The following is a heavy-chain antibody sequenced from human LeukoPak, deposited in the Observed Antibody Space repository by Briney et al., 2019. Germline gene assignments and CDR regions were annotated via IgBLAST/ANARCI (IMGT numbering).Heavy chain of an antibody. Sequence: GGSLRLSCAVSGITFSNYGMSWVRLAPGKGLEWVAGISDRGSRTNYADSVKGRFTISRDNSKNTLYLQMSSLRAEDTAVYFCAKRGVVIRVILVAFHKEAYYFDCWGQGALVTVSS. V-gene: IGHV3-23*01. CDR2: ISDRGSRT. CDR1: GITFSNYG. CDR3: AKRGVVIRVILVAFHKEAYYFDC. D-gene: IGHD3-10*01. J-gene: IGHJ4*02.